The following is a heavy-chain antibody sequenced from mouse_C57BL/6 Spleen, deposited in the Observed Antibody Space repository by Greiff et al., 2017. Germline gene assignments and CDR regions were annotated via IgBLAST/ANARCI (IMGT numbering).Heavy chain of an antibody. V-gene: IGHV1-55*01. Sequence: QVQLKQPGAELVKPGASVKMSCKASGYTFTSYWIHWVKQRPGQGLEWIGDIYPGSGCTNYNEKFKSKATLTVDTSSSTAYMQLSSLTSEDSAVYYCARCAGRLWYFDDWGKGTTVTVSS. CDR3: ARCAGRLWYFDD. J-gene: IGHJ1*03. CDR1: GYTFTSYW. CDR2: IYPGSGCT.